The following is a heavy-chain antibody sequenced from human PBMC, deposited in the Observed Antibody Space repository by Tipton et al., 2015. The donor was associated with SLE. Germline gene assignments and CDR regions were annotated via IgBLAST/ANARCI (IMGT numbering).Heavy chain of an antibody. J-gene: IGHJ3*02. CDR1: GGSISSSSYY. CDR3: ARGREYQLLYCAFDI. Sequence: TLSLTCTVSGGSISSSSYYWGWIRQPPGKGLEWIGSIYYSGSTYYNPSLKSRVTISVDTSKNQFSLKLSSVTAADTAVYYCARGREYQLLYCAFDIWGQGTRVTVSS. D-gene: IGHD2-2*02. CDR2: IYYSGST. V-gene: IGHV4-39*07.